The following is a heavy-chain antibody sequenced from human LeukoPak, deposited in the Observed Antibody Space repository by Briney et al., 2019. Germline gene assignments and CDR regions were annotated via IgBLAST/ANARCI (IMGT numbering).Heavy chain of an antibody. Sequence: PSETLSLTCTVSGGSISSYYWSWIRQPPGKGLEWIGYIYYSGSTNYNPSLKSRVTISVDTSKNQFSPKLSSVTAADTAVYYCARGDYSSSWYVSVAFDIWGQGTMVTVSS. CDR1: GGSISSYY. V-gene: IGHV4-59*01. J-gene: IGHJ3*02. D-gene: IGHD6-13*01. CDR3: ARGDYSSSWYVSVAFDI. CDR2: IYYSGST.